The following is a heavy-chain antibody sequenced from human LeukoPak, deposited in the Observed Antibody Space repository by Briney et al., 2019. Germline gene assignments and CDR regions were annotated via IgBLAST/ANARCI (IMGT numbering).Heavy chain of an antibody. J-gene: IGHJ6*02. D-gene: IGHD7-27*01. CDR1: GFTFSSYA. V-gene: IGHV3-23*01. CDR3: AKDLGTGLGPGAYYYYYGMDV. CDR2: ISGSGGST. Sequence: GGSLRLSCAASGFTFSSYAMSWVRQAPGKGLEWVSAISGSGGSTYYADSVKGRFTISRDNSKNTLYLQMNSLRAEDTPVYYCAKDLGTGLGPGAYYYYYGMDVWGQGTTVTVSS.